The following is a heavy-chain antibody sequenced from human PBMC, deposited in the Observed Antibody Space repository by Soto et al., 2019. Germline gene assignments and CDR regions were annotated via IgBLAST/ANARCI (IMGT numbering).Heavy chain of an antibody. J-gene: IGHJ4*02. Sequence: QLQLQESGPGLVKPSETLSLTCTVSGGSISSSPYYWGWIRQPPGKGLEWIGNIYYNGNTFYNPSLKSRVTISVNTSKHQFSLKLSSVTAADTAVYYCARHGPLSNNWNQLDYWGQGTLVSVSS. CDR1: GGSISSSPYY. CDR2: IYYNGNT. CDR3: ARHGPLSNNWNQLDY. V-gene: IGHV4-39*01. D-gene: IGHD1-1*01.